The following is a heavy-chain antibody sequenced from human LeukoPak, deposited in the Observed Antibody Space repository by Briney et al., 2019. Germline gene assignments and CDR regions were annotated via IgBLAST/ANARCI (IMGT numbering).Heavy chain of an antibody. Sequence: PGGSLRLSCAASGFTVSDNYTSWVRQAPGKGLEWVSAISGGGSTYYADSVKGRFIISRDNSKNTVYLQLNSLRAEDTAVYYCARGGDTTGSIRSPFDIWGQGTMVTVSS. CDR3: ARGGDTTGSIRSPFDI. D-gene: IGHD3-22*01. J-gene: IGHJ3*02. CDR2: ISGGGST. CDR1: GFTVSDNY. V-gene: IGHV3-53*01.